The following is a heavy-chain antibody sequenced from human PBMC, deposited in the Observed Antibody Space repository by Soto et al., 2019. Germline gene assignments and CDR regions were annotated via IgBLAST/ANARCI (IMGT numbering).Heavy chain of an antibody. D-gene: IGHD2-2*03. CDR3: ARDGYCISTSCYVWGGMDV. CDR2: ISYDGSNK. CDR1: GFTFSSYA. V-gene: IGHV3-30-3*01. J-gene: IGHJ6*02. Sequence: QVQLVESGGGVVQPGRSLRLSCAASGFTFSSYAMHWVRQAPGKGLEWVAVISYDGSNKYYADSVKGRFTISRDNSKNTLYLQMNSLRAEDTAVYYCARDGYCISTSCYVWGGMDVWGQGPRSPSP.